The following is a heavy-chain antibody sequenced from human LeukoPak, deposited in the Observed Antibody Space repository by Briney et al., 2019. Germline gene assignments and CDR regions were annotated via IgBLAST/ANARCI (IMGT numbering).Heavy chain of an antibody. V-gene: IGHV3-7*03. J-gene: IGHJ5*02. CDR1: GFTFSSYA. D-gene: IGHD3-3*01. CDR2: IKQDGSEK. CDR3: AREYWDTVFGVVTPGGWFDP. Sequence: GGSLRLSCAASGFTFSSYAMSWVRQAPGKGLEWVANIKQDGSEKYYVDSVKGRFTISRDNAKNSLYLQMNSLRAEDTAVYYCAREYWDTVFGVVTPGGWFDPWGQGTLVTVSS.